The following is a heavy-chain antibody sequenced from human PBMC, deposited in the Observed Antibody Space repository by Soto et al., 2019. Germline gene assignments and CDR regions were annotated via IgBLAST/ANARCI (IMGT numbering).Heavy chain of an antibody. V-gene: IGHV4-34*01. CDR1: GVAMTYGGYY. Sequence: SETRSLTCSVSGVAMTYGGYYWSWIRQPPGKGLEWIGEINHSGSTNYNPSLKSRVTISVDTSKNQFSLKLSSVTAADTAVYYCARVVSGGYSSGWYHNPQLVRDYWGQGTLVTVSS. D-gene: IGHD6-19*01. J-gene: IGHJ4*02. CDR2: INHSGST. CDR3: ARVVSGGYSSGWYHNPQLVRDY.